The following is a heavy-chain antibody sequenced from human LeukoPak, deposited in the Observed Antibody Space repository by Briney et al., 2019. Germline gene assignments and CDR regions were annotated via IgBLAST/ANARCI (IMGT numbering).Heavy chain of an antibody. D-gene: IGHD3-16*01. CDR1: GGSIGSYY. CDR3: ARRGVSEVYFDY. Sequence: SETLSLTCSVSGGSIGSYYWSWIRQPPGKGLEWIGYIYYTGSTNYNPSLKSRVTISLDTSKNQFSLKLSSVTAADTAVYYCARRGVSEVYFDYWGQGTLSPSPQ. CDR2: IYYTGST. V-gene: IGHV4-59*08. J-gene: IGHJ4*02.